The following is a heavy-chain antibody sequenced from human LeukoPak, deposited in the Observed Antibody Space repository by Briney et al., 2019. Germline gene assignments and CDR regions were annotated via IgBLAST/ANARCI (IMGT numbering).Heavy chain of an antibody. J-gene: IGHJ4*02. V-gene: IGHV3-23*01. CDR2: ISDSGGDT. CDR1: GFIFNNFA. D-gene: IGHD3-10*01. CDR3: ARVIRYGSGNYYYFDY. Sequence: GGSLRLSCAASGFIFNNFALNWVRQTPGKGLEWVSDISDSGGDTYYADSVRGRFTISRDNFKNTLYLQMNSLRADDTAIYYCARVIRYGSGNYYYFDYWGQGTLVTVSS.